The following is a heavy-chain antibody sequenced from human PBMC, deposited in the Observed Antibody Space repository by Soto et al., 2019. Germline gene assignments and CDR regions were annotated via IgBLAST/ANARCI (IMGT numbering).Heavy chain of an antibody. D-gene: IGHD6-19*01. Sequence: QVQLVQSGAEEKKPGASVKVSCKASGYTFTSYAMHWVRQAPGQRLEWMGWINAGNGNTKYSQKFQGRVTITRDTSASTAYIELSSLRSEDTAVYYCARGGSSGWYDYWGQGTLVTVSS. CDR3: ARGGSSGWYDY. V-gene: IGHV1-3*05. CDR2: INAGNGNT. CDR1: GYTFTSYA. J-gene: IGHJ4*02.